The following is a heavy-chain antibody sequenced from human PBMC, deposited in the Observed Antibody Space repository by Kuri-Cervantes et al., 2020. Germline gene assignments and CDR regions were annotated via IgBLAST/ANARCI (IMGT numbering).Heavy chain of an antibody. CDR2: ISYDGSNK. CDR3: ARITSSGWVDY. V-gene: IGHV3-30*19. D-gene: IGHD6-19*01. J-gene: IGHJ4*02. CDR1: GFTFSSYG. Sequence: GSLRLSCAASGFTFSSYGMHWVRQAPGKGLEWVAVISYDGSNKYYADSVKGRFTISRDNSKNTLYLQMNSLRAEDTAVYYCARITSSGWVDYWGQGTLVTVSS.